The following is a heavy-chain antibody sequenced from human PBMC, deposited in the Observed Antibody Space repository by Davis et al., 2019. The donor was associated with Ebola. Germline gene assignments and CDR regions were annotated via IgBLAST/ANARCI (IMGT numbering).Heavy chain of an antibody. CDR1: GGSISSYY. J-gene: IGHJ2*01. V-gene: IGHV4-59*08. CDR3: ARHPGGYCSGGSCYEDWYFDL. Sequence: MPSETLSLTCTVSGGSISSYYWSWIRQPPGKGLEWIGYIYYSGSTNYNPSLKSRVTISVDTSKNQFSLKLSSVTAADTAVYYCARHPGGYCSGGSCYEDWYFDLWGRDTLVTVSS. CDR2: IYYSGST. D-gene: IGHD2-15*01.